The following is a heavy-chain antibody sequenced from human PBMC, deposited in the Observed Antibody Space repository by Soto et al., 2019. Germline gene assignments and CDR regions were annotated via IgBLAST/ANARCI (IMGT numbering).Heavy chain of an antibody. D-gene: IGHD3-10*01. CDR3: ARTIMVRGVMGYYYGMDV. CDR2: INPNSGGT. CDR1: GYTFTGYY. J-gene: IGHJ6*02. Sequence: QVQLVQSGAEVKKPGASVKVSCKASGYTFTGYYMHWVRQAPGQGLEWLGWINPNSGGTNYAQKFQGWVTMTRDTAISPAYMELSRLRADDTAVYYCARTIMVRGVMGYYYGMDVWGQGTTVTVSS. V-gene: IGHV1-2*04.